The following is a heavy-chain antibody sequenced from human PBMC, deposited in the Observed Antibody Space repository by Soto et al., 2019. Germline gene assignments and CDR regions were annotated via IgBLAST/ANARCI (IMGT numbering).Heavy chain of an antibody. J-gene: IGHJ6*02. CDR3: ARADVVPAAMQYYYYGMDV. CDR2: IYYSGST. D-gene: IGHD2-2*01. V-gene: IGHV4-30-4*01. CDR1: GGSISSGDYY. Sequence: NPSETLSLTCTVSGGSISSGDYYWSWIRQPPGKGLEWIGYIYYSGSTYYNPSLKSRVTISVDTSKNQFSLKLSSVTAADTAVYYCARADVVPAAMQYYYYGMDVWGQGTTVTVSS.